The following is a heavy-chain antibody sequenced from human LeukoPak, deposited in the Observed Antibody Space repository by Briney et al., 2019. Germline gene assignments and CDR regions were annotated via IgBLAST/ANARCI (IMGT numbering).Heavy chain of an antibody. J-gene: IGHJ4*02. CDR1: GFTFSGYA. CDR3: AKDSDFWSAGHYFDY. D-gene: IGHD3-3*01. Sequence: GGSLRLSCAASGFTFSGYALSGVPQAPGKGLRWVSAISGSGGSTYYADSVKGRFTISRDKAKNTQYLQMNRLRAEDAAVYYCAKDSDFWSAGHYFDYWGQGTLVTVSS. CDR2: ISGSGGST. V-gene: IGHV3-23*01.